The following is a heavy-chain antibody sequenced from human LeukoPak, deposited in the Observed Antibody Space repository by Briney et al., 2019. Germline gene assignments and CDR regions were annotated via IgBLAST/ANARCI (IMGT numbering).Heavy chain of an antibody. CDR2: ITGIGDYT. V-gene: IGHV3-23*01. Sequence: PGGTLRLSCAGSGFTFTNYIAWVRPAPGMGRECVSAITGIGDYTYYTDSAKGRFTISRDNSKKTRYLQINGLRGEDTAIYYCGKDLPASGWYSWGQGTLVTVSS. CDR3: GKDLPASGWYS. D-gene: IGHD6-19*01. J-gene: IGHJ4*02. CDR1: GFTFTNY.